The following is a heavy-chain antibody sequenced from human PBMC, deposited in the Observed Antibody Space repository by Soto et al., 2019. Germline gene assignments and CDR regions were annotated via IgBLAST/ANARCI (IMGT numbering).Heavy chain of an antibody. J-gene: IGHJ6*02. V-gene: IGHV1-2*02. D-gene: IGHD2-2*02. Sequence: QEQLVQSGAEVKKPGASVKVSCKASGYTFSGYYIHWLRQAPGQGLEWMVWTNPNSGGTNYAQKCQGRVTGTSDTPTSTAYMELSRLISDDTAVYYCARSLTEGYCTITGCYTRPLYGMDVWGQGTTVTVSS. CDR3: ARSLTEGYCTITGCYTRPLYGMDV. CDR1: GYTFSGYY. CDR2: TNPNSGGT.